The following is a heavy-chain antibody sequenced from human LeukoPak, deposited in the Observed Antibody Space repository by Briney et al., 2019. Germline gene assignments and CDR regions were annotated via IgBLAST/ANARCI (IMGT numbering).Heavy chain of an antibody. CDR1: GYTFTGYY. Sequence: ASVKVSCKASGYTFTGYYMHWVRQAPGQGLEWMGWINPNSGGTNYAQKFQGRVTMTRDTSISTAYMELSRLRSDDTAVYFCAREGVSGDAFDMWGQGTMVTVSS. J-gene: IGHJ3*02. V-gene: IGHV1-2*02. CDR2: INPNSGGT. CDR3: AREGVSGDAFDM. D-gene: IGHD2-8*01.